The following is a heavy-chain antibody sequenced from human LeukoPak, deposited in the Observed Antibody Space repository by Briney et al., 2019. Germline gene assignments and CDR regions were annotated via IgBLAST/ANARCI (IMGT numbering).Heavy chain of an antibody. V-gene: IGHV3-30*02. CDR1: GFNLRTSG. D-gene: IGHD6-19*01. CDR2: IKYHRIDK. J-gene: IGHJ4*02. Sequence: TGGSLRLSCAASGFNLRTSGMHWARQPPGKGLGWVALIKYHRIDKNYADSVKGRFTISRDNSKNTLYMEVNSLRAEDTAVYYCAREGGRTVAGTFDNWGQGTLVTVSS. CDR3: AREGGRTVAGTFDN.